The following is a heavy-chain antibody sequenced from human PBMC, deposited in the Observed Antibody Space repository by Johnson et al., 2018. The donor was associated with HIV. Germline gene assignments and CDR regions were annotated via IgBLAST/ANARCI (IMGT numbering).Heavy chain of an antibody. D-gene: IGHD2-15*01. CDR3: AKAFPYCTGGSCYPNRSPHDAFDI. CDR1: GFTFSSYG. V-gene: IGHV3-30*02. J-gene: IGHJ3*02. CDR2: IRYDGSNN. Sequence: QVQLVESGGGVVQPGGSLRLSCAASGFTFSSYGMHWVRQAPGKGLEWVAFIRYDGSNNYYADSVQGRFTISRDNSKNTLYLQMNSLRAEDTAVYYCAKAFPYCTGGSCYPNRSPHDAFDIWGQGTMVTVSS.